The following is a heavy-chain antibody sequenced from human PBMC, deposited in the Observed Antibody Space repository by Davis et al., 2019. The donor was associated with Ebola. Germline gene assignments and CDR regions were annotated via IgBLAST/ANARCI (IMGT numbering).Heavy chain of an antibody. CDR1: GFTFSSYS. CDR2: ISSSSSYI. V-gene: IGHV3-21*01. CDR3: ARVFRSSSSSGFDY. J-gene: IGHJ4*02. Sequence: PGGSLRLSCAASGFTFSSYSMNWVRQAPGKGLEWVSSISSSSSYIYYADSVKGRFTIARDNAKNSLYLQMNSLRAEDTAVYYCARVFRSSSSSGFDYWGQGTLVTVSS. D-gene: IGHD6-6*01.